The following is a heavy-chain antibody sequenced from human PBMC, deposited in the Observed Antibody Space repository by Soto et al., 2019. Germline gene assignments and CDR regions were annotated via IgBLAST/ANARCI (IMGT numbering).Heavy chain of an antibody. CDR2: IYSGGST. J-gene: IGHJ6*02. D-gene: IGHD4-17*01. CDR3: ARMATETSYYYYYGMDV. V-gene: IGHV3-53*04. Sequence: PGGSLRLSCAASGFTVSSNYMSWVRQAPGKGLEWVSVIYSGGSTYYADSVKGRFTISRHNSKNTLYLQMNSLRAEDTAVYYCARMATETSYYYYYGMDVWGQGTTVTVSS. CDR1: GFTVSSNY.